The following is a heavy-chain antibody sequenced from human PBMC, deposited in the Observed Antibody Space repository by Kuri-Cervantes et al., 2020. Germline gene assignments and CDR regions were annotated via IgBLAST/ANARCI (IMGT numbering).Heavy chain of an antibody. V-gene: IGHV3-30*03. D-gene: IGHD2-2*02. Sequence: GGSLRLSCAASGFTFSSYGMHWVRQAPGKGLEWVAVISYDGSNKYYADSVKGRFTISRDNSKNTLYLQMNSLRAEDTAVYYCARGRYCSSTSCYIYYYYGMDVWGQGTTVTVSS. J-gene: IGHJ6*02. CDR1: GFTFSSYG. CDR2: ISYDGSNK. CDR3: ARGRYCSSTSCYIYYYYGMDV.